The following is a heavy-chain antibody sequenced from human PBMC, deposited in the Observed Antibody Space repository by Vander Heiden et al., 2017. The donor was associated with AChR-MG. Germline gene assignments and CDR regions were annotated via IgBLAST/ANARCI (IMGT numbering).Heavy chain of an antibody. D-gene: IGHD1-1*01. CDR3: ARGARFNWLQGDAFDL. J-gene: IGHJ3*01. CDR2: ITASSGYI. Sequence: EVQLVESGGGLVKPGESLRLPCEASGFTFRSYGMKWVRQAPGKGLEWVSSITASSGYIYEADSVKGRFTISRDNAKNSLYLQMNSLRAEDTAVYYCARGARFNWLQGDAFDLWGQGTMVIVSS. V-gene: IGHV3-21*01. CDR1: GFTFRSYG.